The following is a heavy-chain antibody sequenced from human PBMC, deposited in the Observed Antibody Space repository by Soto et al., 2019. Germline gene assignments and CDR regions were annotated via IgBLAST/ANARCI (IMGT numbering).Heavy chain of an antibody. J-gene: IGHJ5*02. CDR2: MYYSGST. CDR1: GDTISSYY. Sequence: PSETLSLTCTVSGDTISSYYWSWIRQPPGKGLEWIGYMYYSGSTNYNPSLKSRVTISVDTSKNQFFLKLSSVTAADTAVYYCARHLGYCSSTSCYPYFDPWGQGTLVTVSS. CDR3: ARHLGYCSSTSCYPYFDP. V-gene: IGHV4-59*01. D-gene: IGHD2-2*01.